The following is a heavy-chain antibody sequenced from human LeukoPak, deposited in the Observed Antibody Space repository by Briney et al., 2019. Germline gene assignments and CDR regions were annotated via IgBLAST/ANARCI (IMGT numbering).Heavy chain of an antibody. Sequence: GGSLRLSCAASGFTFSSYGMHWVRQAPGNGLEWVAVIWYDGSNKYYADSVKGRFTISRDNSKNTLYLQMNSLRAEDTAVYYCARDLVDYYFDYWGQGTLVTVSS. CDR3: ARDLVDYYFDY. V-gene: IGHV3-33*01. J-gene: IGHJ4*02. CDR2: IWYDGSNK. CDR1: GFTFSSYG. D-gene: IGHD3-16*01.